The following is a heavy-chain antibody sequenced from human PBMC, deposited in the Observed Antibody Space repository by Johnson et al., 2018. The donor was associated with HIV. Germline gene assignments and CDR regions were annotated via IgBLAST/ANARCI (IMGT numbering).Heavy chain of an antibody. V-gene: IGHV3-72*01. CDR2: SRNKANTYTT. D-gene: IGHD2-21*01. J-gene: IGHJ3*02. CDR1: GFTFSDHY. Sequence: VQLVESGGGVVQPGGSLRLSCAVSGFTFSDHYMDWVRQAPGKGLEWVGRSRNKANTYTTEYAVSVKGRFTISRDDSKNSLYLQMNSLKTEDTAVYYCARDGYSGGFDIWGQGTMVTVSS. CDR3: ARDGYSGGFDI.